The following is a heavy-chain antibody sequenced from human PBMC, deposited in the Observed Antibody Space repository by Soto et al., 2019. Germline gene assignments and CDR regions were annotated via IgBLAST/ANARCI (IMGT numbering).Heavy chain of an antibody. V-gene: IGHV4-4*02. J-gene: IGHJ3*01. Sequence: QVQLQESGPGLVKPSGTLSLTCAVSGGSISSSHWWTWVRQSPGKGLEYIGEISHSGTSNSNPSLKSRVTLSVEKSKNHFSLTLNSGTAADTAVYYCARVVLTITRGAFDAWGQGTLVIVS. D-gene: IGHD3-10*01. CDR1: GGSISSSHW. CDR2: ISHSGTS. CDR3: ARVVLTITRGAFDA.